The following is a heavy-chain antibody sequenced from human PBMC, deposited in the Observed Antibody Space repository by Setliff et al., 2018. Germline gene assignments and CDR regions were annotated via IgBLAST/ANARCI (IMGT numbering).Heavy chain of an antibody. D-gene: IGHD2-2*01. CDR3: TRHEDRNKCTSSSCYRENDAFDV. V-gene: IGHV5-51*01. CDR2: IYPGDSDT. J-gene: IGHJ3*01. CDR1: GYIFTNYW. Sequence: LGESLKISCKASGYIFTNYWIGWVRQMPGKGLEWMGVIYPGDSDTRYSPSFQGQVTISADKSINTAYLQWSNLKASDTAIYYCTRHEDRNKCTSSSCYRENDAFDVWGQGAMVTVSS.